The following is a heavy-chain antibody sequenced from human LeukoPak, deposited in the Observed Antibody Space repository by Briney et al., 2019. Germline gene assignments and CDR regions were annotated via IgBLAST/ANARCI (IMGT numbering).Heavy chain of an antibody. CDR3: ARGTSAPAAIKPDY. D-gene: IGHD2-2*01. CDR1: GFTFSSYS. Sequence: PGGSLRLSCAASGFTFSSYSMNWVRQAPGKGLEWVAVISYDGSNKYYADSVKGRFTISRDNSKNTLYLQMNSLRAEDTAVYYCARGTSAPAAIKPDYWGQGTLVTVSS. V-gene: IGHV3-30*03. J-gene: IGHJ4*02. CDR2: ISYDGSNK.